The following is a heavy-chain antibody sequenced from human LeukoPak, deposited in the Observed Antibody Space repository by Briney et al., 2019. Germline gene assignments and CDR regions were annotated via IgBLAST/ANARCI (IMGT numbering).Heavy chain of an antibody. Sequence: SETLSLTCTVSGASIRSYYWSWIRQPAGKGLEWIGRIDTSGSTNYNPSLKSRVTMSIDTSKDRFSLNLSSVTAADTAVYYCARVGKPYYYYMDVWGKGTTVTISS. CDR1: GASIRSYY. V-gene: IGHV4-4*07. CDR2: IDTSGST. CDR3: ARVGKPYYYYMDV. J-gene: IGHJ6*03. D-gene: IGHD3-10*01.